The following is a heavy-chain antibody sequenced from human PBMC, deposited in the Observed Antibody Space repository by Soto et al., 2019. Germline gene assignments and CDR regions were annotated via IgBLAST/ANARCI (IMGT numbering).Heavy chain of an antibody. J-gene: IGHJ4*02. Sequence: SETRCLTCTVSGGSISRGDYYGSWIRQPPGKGLEWIGYIYYSGSTYYNPSLKSRVTISVDTSKNQFSLKLSSVTAADTAVYYCARVMDYYDSSGYSASFYFDYWGQGTLVTVSS. D-gene: IGHD3-22*01. CDR1: GGSISRGDYY. CDR2: IYYSGST. CDR3: ARVMDYYDSSGYSASFYFDY. V-gene: IGHV4-30-4*01.